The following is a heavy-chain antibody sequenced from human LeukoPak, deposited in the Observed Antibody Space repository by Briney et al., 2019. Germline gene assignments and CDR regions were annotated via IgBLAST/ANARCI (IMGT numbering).Heavy chain of an antibody. J-gene: IGHJ4*02. CDR3: ARDKRGLWFGELSPRKFDY. CDR1: GFTFSSYS. Sequence: GGSLRLSCAASGFTFSSYSMNWVRQAPGKGLEWVSYISSSGSTIYYADSVKGRFTISRDNAKNSLYLQMNSLRAEDTAVYYCARDKRGLWFGELSPRKFDYWGQGTLVTVSS. V-gene: IGHV3-48*04. CDR2: ISSSGSTI. D-gene: IGHD3-10*01.